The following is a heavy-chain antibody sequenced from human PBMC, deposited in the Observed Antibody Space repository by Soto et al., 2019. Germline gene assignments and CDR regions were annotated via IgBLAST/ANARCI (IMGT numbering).Heavy chain of an antibody. CDR2: IYYSGST. V-gene: IGHV4-39*01. CDR3: ARLPPCSTSYYELSWFDP. J-gene: IGHJ5*02. Sequence: SETLSLTCTVSGGSISSSSYYWGWIRQPPGKGLEWIGTIYYSGSTYYNPSLKSRVTISVDTSKNQFSLNLRSVTAADTAVYYCARLPPCSTSYYELSWFDPWGQGTLVTVSS. CDR1: GGSISSSSYY. D-gene: IGHD2-2*01.